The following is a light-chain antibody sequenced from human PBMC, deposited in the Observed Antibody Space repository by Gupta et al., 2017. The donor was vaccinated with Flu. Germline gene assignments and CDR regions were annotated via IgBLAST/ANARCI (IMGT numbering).Light chain of an antibody. CDR2: AAS. CDR1: QSISSY. Sequence: GDRVTITCRASQSISSYLNWYQQKPGKAPKLLIYAASTLQSVVPSRFSGSGSGTDFTLTISSLQPEDFATYYCQQSYSTPRTFGQGTKLEIK. J-gene: IGKJ2*02. V-gene: IGKV1-39*01. CDR3: QQSYSTPRT.